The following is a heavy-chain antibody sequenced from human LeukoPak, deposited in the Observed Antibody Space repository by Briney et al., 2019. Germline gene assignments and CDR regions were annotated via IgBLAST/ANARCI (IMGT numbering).Heavy chain of an antibody. CDR2: ISAYNGNT. CDR3: ARDAIAVAGRGLGY. D-gene: IGHD6-19*01. Sequence: GESLKISCKGSGYSFTSYWIGWVRQAPGQGLEWMGWISAYNGNTNYAQKLQGRVTMTTDTSTSTAYMELRSLRSDDTAVYYCARDAIAVAGRGLGYWGQGTLVTVSS. V-gene: IGHV1-18*04. CDR1: GYSFTSYW. J-gene: IGHJ4*02.